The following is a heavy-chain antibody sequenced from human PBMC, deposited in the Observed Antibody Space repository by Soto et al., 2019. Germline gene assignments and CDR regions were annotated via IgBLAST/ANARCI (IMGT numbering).Heavy chain of an antibody. V-gene: IGHV1-46*01. Sequence: QVLLVQSGAEVKKPGASVKVSGKASGYILTSFYMHWVRQAPGQGLEWMGIINPSGGRASYTQKFQGRLIMTRDTSTSTVYMELSSLRSEDTAVYYWARASDFGVSSVPMGAGYYYNALDVWGQGTTVTVSS. CDR1: GYILTSFY. CDR2: INPSGGRA. CDR3: ARASDFGVSSVPMGAGYYYNALDV. D-gene: IGHD3-3*01. J-gene: IGHJ6*02.